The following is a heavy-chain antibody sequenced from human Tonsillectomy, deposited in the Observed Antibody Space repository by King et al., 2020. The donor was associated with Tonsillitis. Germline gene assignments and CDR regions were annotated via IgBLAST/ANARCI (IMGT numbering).Heavy chain of an antibody. CDR3: ARSGFYSSCYKDY. CDR2: IYPVDSDT. CDR1: GYSFTTYW. Sequence: QLVQSGAEVKKPGESLKISCKGSGYSFTTYWIAWVRQMPGKGLEWMGIIYPVDSDTRYSPSFQGQVTISTEKSISTAYLQWRSLKAPDTAMYYCARSGFYSSCYKDYWGQGTLVTVSS. V-gene: IGHV5-51*01. J-gene: IGHJ4*02. D-gene: IGHD6-19*01.